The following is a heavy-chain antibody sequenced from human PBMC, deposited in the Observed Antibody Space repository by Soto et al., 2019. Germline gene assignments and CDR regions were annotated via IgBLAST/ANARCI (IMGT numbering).Heavy chain of an antibody. V-gene: IGHV3-7*01. CDR3: AGESRCDDLVVPAAIGAAFDI. Sequence: GESLKISCAASGFTFSSYWMSWVRQAPGKGLEWVANIKQDGSEKYYVDSVKSRFTICRDNAKNSLYLQKNSLRAEDVAVYYWAGESRCDDLVVPAAIGAAFDIWGQGTMVTVSS. CDR1: GFTFSSYW. J-gene: IGHJ3*02. CDR2: IKQDGSEK. D-gene: IGHD2-2*02.